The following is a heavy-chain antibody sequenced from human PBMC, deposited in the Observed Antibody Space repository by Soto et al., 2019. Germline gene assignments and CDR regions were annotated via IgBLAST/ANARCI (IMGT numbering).Heavy chain of an antibody. J-gene: IGHJ4*02. CDR1: GGSISSGGYS. CDR2: IYHSGST. V-gene: IGHV4-30-2*01. CDR3: ARAVGYCSSTSCYYYFDY. D-gene: IGHD2-2*01. Sequence: SETLSLTCAVSGGSISSGGYSWSWIRQPPGKGLEWIGYIYHSGSTYYNPSLKSRVTISVDRSKNQFSLKLSSVTAADTAVYYCARAVGYCSSTSCYYYFDYWGQGTLVTVLL.